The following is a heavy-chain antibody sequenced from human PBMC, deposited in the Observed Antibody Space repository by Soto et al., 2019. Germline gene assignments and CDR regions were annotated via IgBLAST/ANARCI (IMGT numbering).Heavy chain of an antibody. CDR2: IYYSGST. Sequence: SETLSLTCTVSGGSISSGGYYWSWIRQHPGKGLEWIGYIYYSGSTYYNPSLKSRVTISVDTSKNQFSLKLSSVTAADTAVYYCARVGYCGGDCYSGFDYWGQGTLVTVS. CDR3: ARVGYCGGDCYSGFDY. CDR1: GGSISSGGYY. J-gene: IGHJ4*02. D-gene: IGHD2-21*02. V-gene: IGHV4-31*03.